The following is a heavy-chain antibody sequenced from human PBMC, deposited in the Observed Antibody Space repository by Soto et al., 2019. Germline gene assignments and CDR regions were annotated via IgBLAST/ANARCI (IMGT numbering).Heavy chain of an antibody. CDR1: GGSVSSGSYY. D-gene: IGHD3-10*01. V-gene: IGHV4-61*01. J-gene: IGHJ4*02. Sequence: SETLSLTCTVSGGSVSSGSYYWSWIRQPPGKGLEWIGYIYYSGSTNYNPSFKSRVTISVDTSKNQFSLKLSSVTAADTAVYYCASRDYYGSGSYYNLGPADYWGQGTLVTVSS. CDR2: IYYSGST. CDR3: ASRDYYGSGSYYNLGPADY.